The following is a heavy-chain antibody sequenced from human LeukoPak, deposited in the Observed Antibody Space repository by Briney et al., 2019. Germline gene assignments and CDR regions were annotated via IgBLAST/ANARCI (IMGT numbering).Heavy chain of an antibody. CDR1: GGTFTSYA. V-gene: IGHV1-69*13. Sequence: GASVKVSCKASGGTFTSYAISWVRQAPGQGLEWMGGIIPIFGTADYAQKFQGRVTITAGESTSTAYMELSSLRSEDTAVYYCTRESGTYHGNDYWGQGTLVTVSS. D-gene: IGHD1-26*01. CDR2: IIPIFGTA. J-gene: IGHJ4*02. CDR3: TRESGTYHGNDY.